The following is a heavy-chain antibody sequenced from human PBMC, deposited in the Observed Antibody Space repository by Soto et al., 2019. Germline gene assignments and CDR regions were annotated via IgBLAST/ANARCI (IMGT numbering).Heavy chain of an antibody. J-gene: IGHJ4*02. D-gene: IGHD6-19*01. Sequence: EVHLVESGGGLVQPGRSLRLSCAASGFTFDDYAMHWVRQAPGKGLEWVSGISWNSGSIGYADAVKGRFTISRDNAKNSLSLQMNSLRAEYTALYYCAKTRLAATGYYFDYWGQVTLVTVSS. CDR1: GFTFDDYA. V-gene: IGHV3-9*01. CDR2: ISWNSGSI. CDR3: AKTRLAATGYYFDY.